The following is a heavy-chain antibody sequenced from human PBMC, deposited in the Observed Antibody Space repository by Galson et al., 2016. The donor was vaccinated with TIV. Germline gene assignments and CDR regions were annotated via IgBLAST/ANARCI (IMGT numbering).Heavy chain of an antibody. Sequence: SLRLSCAATGFNFDNYAIHWVRQARGMGLEWVPVISHDENNKYYSDSAKRRFTTHSENYKGTTYLKMHLLKTEDTAVYYGARDTASVYGRGSLLDSWGQGILVTVSS. V-gene: IGHV3-30-3*01. CDR3: ARDTASVYGRGSLLDS. D-gene: IGHD3-10*01. CDR2: ISHDENNK. CDR1: GFNFDNYA. J-gene: IGHJ5*01.